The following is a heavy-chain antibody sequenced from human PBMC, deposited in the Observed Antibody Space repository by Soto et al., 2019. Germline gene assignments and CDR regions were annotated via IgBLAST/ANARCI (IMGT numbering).Heavy chain of an antibody. V-gene: IGHV1-18*01. CDR1: GYTFTSYG. CDR2: ISTYNGNT. Sequence: ASVKVSCKASGYTFTSYGISWVRQAPGQGLEWMGWISTYNGNTNYAQNLQGRVTMTTDTSTSTVYMELRSLSSDDTAVYYCAREPSITIFGVVIREGTDYFDYWGQGTLVTVSS. CDR3: AREPSITIFGVVIREGTDYFDY. J-gene: IGHJ4*02. D-gene: IGHD3-3*01.